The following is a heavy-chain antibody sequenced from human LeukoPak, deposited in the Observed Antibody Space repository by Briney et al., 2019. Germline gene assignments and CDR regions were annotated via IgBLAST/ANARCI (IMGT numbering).Heavy chain of an antibody. CDR1: GFTFSSYG. J-gene: IGHJ4*02. D-gene: IGHD3-22*01. Sequence: PGGSLRLSCAASGFTFSSYGMYWVRQAPGKGLEWVALIWYDGSNTHYADSVKGRFTISRDNSKNTLYLQMNSLRAEDTAVYYCARGGAYYDSSGYPLLDYWGQGTLVTVSS. V-gene: IGHV3-33*01. CDR3: ARGGAYYDSSGYPLLDY. CDR2: IWYDGSNT.